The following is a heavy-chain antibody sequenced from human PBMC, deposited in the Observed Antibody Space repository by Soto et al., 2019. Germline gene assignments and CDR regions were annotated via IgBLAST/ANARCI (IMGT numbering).Heavy chain of an antibody. J-gene: IGHJ6*02. CDR2: ISYDGSNK. CDR3: AKARRDGMDV. V-gene: IGHV3-30*18. CDR1: GFTFSSYG. Sequence: GGSLRLSCAASGFTFSSYGMHWVRQAPGKGLEWVAVISYDGSNKYYADSVKGRFTIPRDNSKNTLYLQMNSVRAEDTAVYYCAKARRDGMDVSGRGTTVTVSS.